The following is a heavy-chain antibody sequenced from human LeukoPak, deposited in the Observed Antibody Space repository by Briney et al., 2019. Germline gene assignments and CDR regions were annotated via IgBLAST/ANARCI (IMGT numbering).Heavy chain of an antibody. CDR1: GFTFSSYA. CDR2: ITASGSST. Sequence: GGSLRLSCAASGFTFSSYAMTWVRQAPGKGLDWVATITASGSSTFHADSVKGRFTISRDNSKNRLYLQMNSLRAEDTAVYYCAKVPVPRGYCSSTSCYTFVYWGQGTLVTVSS. D-gene: IGHD2-2*02. V-gene: IGHV3-23*01. J-gene: IGHJ4*02. CDR3: AKVPVPRGYCSSTSCYTFVY.